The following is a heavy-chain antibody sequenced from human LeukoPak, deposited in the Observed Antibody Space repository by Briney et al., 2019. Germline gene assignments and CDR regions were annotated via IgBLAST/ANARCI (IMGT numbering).Heavy chain of an antibody. CDR3: ARGRITMVWGVTIRKGPPEDYYYMDV. Sequence: SETLSLTCSVSGGSISGSFWTWIRQPPGKGLEWIGYFYTSESTNYNPSLTSRVTMSVDTSKNQISLNLSSVTAADTAVYYCARGRITMVWGVTIRKGPPEDYYYMDVWGKGTTVTVSS. J-gene: IGHJ6*03. CDR2: FYTSEST. CDR1: GGSISGSF. D-gene: IGHD3-10*01. V-gene: IGHV4-4*07.